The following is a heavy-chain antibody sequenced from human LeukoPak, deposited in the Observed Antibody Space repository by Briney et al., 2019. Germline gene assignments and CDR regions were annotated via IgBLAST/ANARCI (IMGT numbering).Heavy chain of an antibody. J-gene: IGHJ4*02. V-gene: IGHV4-59*01. Sequence: SETLSLTCTVSGAPISPYYWSWIRQPPGRGLEYIGYVYYSGSTNYNPSLRSRVTISVDTSASQFSLNLNSVTAADTAVYYCARGTKTGNTGYDWDYWGQGSVVTVSS. D-gene: IGHD5-12*01. CDR3: ARGTKTGNTGYDWDY. CDR2: VYYSGST. CDR1: GAPISPYY.